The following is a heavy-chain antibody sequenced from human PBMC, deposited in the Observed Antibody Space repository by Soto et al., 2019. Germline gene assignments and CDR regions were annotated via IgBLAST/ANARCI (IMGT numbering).Heavy chain of an antibody. CDR3: EREVAAAAGTMGFDP. Sequence: QVQLVESGGGLVKPGGSLRLSCAASGFTFSDYYMSWIRQAPGKGLEWVSYISSSSSYTNYADSVKGRFTISRDNAKNSMYLQMNSLRAEDTAVYYCEREVAAAAGTMGFDPWGQGTLVTVSS. J-gene: IGHJ5*02. CDR1: GFTFSDYY. D-gene: IGHD6-13*01. V-gene: IGHV3-11*05. CDR2: ISSSSSYT.